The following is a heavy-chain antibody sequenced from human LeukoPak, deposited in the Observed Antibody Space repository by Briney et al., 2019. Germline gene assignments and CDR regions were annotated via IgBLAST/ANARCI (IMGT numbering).Heavy chain of an antibody. D-gene: IGHD3-22*01. V-gene: IGHV3-30*03. Sequence: GRSLRLSCAASGFTFSSYGMHWVRQAPGKGLEWVAVISYDGINKYYADSVKGRFTISRDNSKNTLYLQMNSLRAGDTAVYYCARDYYDSSGYYPWGYWGQGTLVTVSS. CDR2: ISYDGINK. CDR3: ARDYYDSSGYYPWGY. CDR1: GFTFSSYG. J-gene: IGHJ4*02.